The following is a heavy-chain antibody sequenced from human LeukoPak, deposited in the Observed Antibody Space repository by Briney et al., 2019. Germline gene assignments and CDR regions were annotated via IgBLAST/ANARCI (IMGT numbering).Heavy chain of an antibody. D-gene: IGHD6-13*01. CDR1: GGSLSGYY. CDR3: ARFLAAAGPNWFDP. Sequence: PSETLSLTCAVYGGSLSGYYWSWIRQPPGKGLEWIGEINHSGSTNYNPSLKSRVTISVDTSKNQFSLKLSSVTAADTAVYYRARFLAAAGPNWFDPWGQGTLVTVSS. V-gene: IGHV4-34*01. CDR2: INHSGST. J-gene: IGHJ5*02.